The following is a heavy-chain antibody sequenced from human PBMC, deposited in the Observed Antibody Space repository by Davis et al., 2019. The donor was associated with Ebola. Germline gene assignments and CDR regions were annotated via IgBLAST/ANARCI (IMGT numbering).Heavy chain of an antibody. CDR2: ISGSGVST. D-gene: IGHD3-22*01. J-gene: IGHJ4*02. CDR1: GLRFVDYP. Sequence: GESLKISCAASGLRFVDYPMNWVRQAPGRGLEWVSSISGSGVSTYFADSVKGRFTISRDNSENTLYLQMNSLRADDTAVYYCAKSTMIVGDWDFDYWGQGTLVTVSS. V-gene: IGHV3-23*01. CDR3: AKSTMIVGDWDFDY.